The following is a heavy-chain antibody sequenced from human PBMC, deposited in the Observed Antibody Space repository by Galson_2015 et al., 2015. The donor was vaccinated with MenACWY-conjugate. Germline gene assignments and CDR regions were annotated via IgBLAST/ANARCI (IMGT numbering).Heavy chain of an antibody. J-gene: IGHJ6*02. D-gene: IGHD6-13*01. Sequence: QSGAEVKKPGESLKISCKGSGYSFTSYWIGWVRQMPGKGLEWMGIIYPGDSDTRYSPSFQGQVTISADKSISTAYLQWSSLKASDTAMYYCARQVYSSPPSYYYYGMDVWGQGATVTVSS. CDR1: GYSFTSYW. V-gene: IGHV5-51*01. CDR3: ARQVYSSPPSYYYYGMDV. CDR2: IYPGDSDT.